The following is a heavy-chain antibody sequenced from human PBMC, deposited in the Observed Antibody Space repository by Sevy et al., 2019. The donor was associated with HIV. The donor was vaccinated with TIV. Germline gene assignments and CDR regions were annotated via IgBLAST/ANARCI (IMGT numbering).Heavy chain of an antibody. Sequence: GGYLRLSCAISGFTVNDKYIIWVRQAPGKGLEWVSVIFSSGSTYYAESAKGRFIISRDNSKNTVDLQMNSVRAEDTAVYYCVSLFLSYRSGWSYFDYWGQGTLVTVSS. CDR1: GFTVNDKY. J-gene: IGHJ4*02. V-gene: IGHV3-66*02. CDR2: IFSSGST. CDR3: VSLFLSYRSGWSYFDY. D-gene: IGHD6-19*01.